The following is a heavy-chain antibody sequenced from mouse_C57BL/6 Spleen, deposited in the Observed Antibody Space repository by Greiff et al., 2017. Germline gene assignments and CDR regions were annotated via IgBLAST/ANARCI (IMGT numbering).Heavy chain of an antibody. CDR1: GYTFTDYY. D-gene: IGHD2-2*01. Sequence: VQLQQSGAELVKPGASVKISCKASGYTFTDYYINWVKQRPGQGLEWIGKIGPGCGSTYYHEKFKGKATLTADKASSPAYMQLSSLTSEDSAVYFCARGGVTTGYYYAMDYWGQGTSVTVSS. V-gene: IGHV1-77*01. CDR2: IGPGCGST. J-gene: IGHJ4*01. CDR3: ARGGVTTGYYYAMDY.